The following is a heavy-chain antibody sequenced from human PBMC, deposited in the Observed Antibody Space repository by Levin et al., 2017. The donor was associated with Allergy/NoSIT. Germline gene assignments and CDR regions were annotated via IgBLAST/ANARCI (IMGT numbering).Heavy chain of an antibody. D-gene: IGHD1-26*01. V-gene: IGHV3-23*01. Sequence: GESLKISCAASGFIFSNHAMSWVRQAPGKGLQWVSGISSNDVSKYYADSVRGRFTISRDNSRNMVFLDMNSLRAEDTAIYYCVRDSQYSFPYNFAFWGQGAPVTVSS. CDR1: GFIFSNHA. J-gene: IGHJ4*02. CDR2: ISSNDVSK. CDR3: VRDSQYSFPYNFAF.